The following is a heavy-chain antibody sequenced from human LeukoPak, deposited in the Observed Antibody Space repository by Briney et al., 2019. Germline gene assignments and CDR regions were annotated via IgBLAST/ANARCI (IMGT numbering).Heavy chain of an antibody. CDR3: ARVSPYYYYGMDV. CDR1: GYTFTSFG. V-gene: IGHV1-69*13. CDR2: IIPIFGTA. Sequence: ASVKVSCKASGYTFTSFGISWVRQAPGQGLEWMGGIIPIFGTANYAQKFQGRVTITADESTSTAYMELSSLRSEDTAVYYCARVSPYYYYGMDVWGQGTTVTVSS. J-gene: IGHJ6*02.